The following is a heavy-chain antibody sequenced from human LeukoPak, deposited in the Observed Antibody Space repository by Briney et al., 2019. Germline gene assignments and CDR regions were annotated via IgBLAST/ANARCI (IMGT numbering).Heavy chain of an antibody. CDR1: GGSISSYY. J-gene: IGHJ4*02. V-gene: IGHV4-59*01. CDR3: ATYYYGSGSYYSVRPYFDY. D-gene: IGHD3-10*01. CDR2: IYYSGST. Sequence: SETLSLTCTVSGGSISSYYWSWIRQPPGKGLEWIGYIYYSGSTNYNPSLKSRVTISVDTSKNQFSLKLSSVTAADTAVYYCATYYYGSGSYYSVRPYFDYWGQGTLVTVSS.